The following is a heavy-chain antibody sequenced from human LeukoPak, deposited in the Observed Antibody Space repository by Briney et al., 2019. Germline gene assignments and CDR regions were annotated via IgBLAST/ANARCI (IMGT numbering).Heavy chain of an antibody. D-gene: IGHD4-17*01. J-gene: IGHJ3*02. CDR1: GFTFDNYG. CDR3: ARSNRVYGDYLLRAFDI. V-gene: IGHV3-20*04. Sequence: GGSLRLSCAAPGFTFDNYGMTWVRQVPGKGLESVSGINCNGCSTGYADSVKGRFTISRDNAKNSLSLQMNSLRAEDTALYYCARSNRVYGDYLLRAFDIWGQGTMVTVSS. CDR2: INCNGCST.